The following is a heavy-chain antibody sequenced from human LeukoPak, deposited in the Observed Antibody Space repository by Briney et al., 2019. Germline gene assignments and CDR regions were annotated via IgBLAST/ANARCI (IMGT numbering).Heavy chain of an antibody. V-gene: IGHV4-30-4*01. CDR2: IYYSGST. CDR1: GGSISSGDYY. CDR3: AREISSGGTNWFDP. D-gene: IGHD2-15*01. J-gene: IGHJ5*02. Sequence: SETLSLTCTVSGGSISSGDYYWRWIRQPPGKGLEWLGYIYYSGSTYYNPSLKSRVTISVDTSKNQFSLKLSSVTAADTAVYYCAREISSGGTNWFDPWGQGTLVTVSS.